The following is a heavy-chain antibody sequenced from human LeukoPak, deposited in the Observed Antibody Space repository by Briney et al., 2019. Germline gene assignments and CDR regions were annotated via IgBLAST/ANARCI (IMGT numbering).Heavy chain of an antibody. D-gene: IGHD6-13*01. V-gene: IGHV4-4*07. CDR3: ARGIAANHFDY. CDR1: GGSISSYY. Sequence: SETLSLTCTVSGGSISSYYWSWVRQPAGKGLEWIGRIYASGNTNYNPSLKSRVTISVDTSKNQFSLKLSSVTAADTAVYYCARGIAANHFDYWGQGTLVTVSS. J-gene: IGHJ4*02. CDR2: IYASGNT.